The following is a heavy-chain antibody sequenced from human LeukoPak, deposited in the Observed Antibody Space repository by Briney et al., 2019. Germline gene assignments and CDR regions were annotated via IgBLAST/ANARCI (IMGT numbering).Heavy chain of an antibody. D-gene: IGHD3-10*01. CDR3: ARGGRKVRGYYYYYMDV. J-gene: IGHJ6*03. CDR1: GYTFTSYD. CDR2: MNPNSGNT. Sequence: ASVKVSCKASGYTFTSYDINWVRQATGHGLEWMGWMNPNSGNTGYAQKFQGRVTMTRNTSISTAYMELSSLRSEDTAVYYCARGGRKVRGYYYYYMDVWGKGTTVTISS. V-gene: IGHV1-8*01.